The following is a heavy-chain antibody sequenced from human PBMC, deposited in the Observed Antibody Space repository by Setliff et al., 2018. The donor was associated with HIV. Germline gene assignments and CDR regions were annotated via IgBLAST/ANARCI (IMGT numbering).Heavy chain of an antibody. V-gene: IGHV1-8*02. D-gene: IGHD3-10*01. CDR1: GYGFTSYD. CDR3: VSRSRHMVRGYYFDY. CDR2: MNPNSGNT. J-gene: IGHJ4*02. Sequence: ASVKVSCKASGYGFTSYDINWVRQATGQGLEWMGWMNPNSGNTGYAQKFQGRVTMTRNTSISTAYMELSSLRSDDTAVYYCVSRSRHMVRGYYFDYWGQGALVTVSS.